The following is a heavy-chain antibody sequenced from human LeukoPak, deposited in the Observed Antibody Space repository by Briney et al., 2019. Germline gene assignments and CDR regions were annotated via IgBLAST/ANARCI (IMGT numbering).Heavy chain of an antibody. CDR3: AKDREAAVAGYFDY. CDR1: GFTFSTYA. Sequence: GGSLRLSRAASGFTFSTYALIWVRQAPGKGLEWVSTISDSGDTTHYADSVKGRFTISRDNSKNTLYLQMNSLRVEDTALYYCAKDREAAVAGYFDYWGQGTLVTVSS. D-gene: IGHD6-19*01. V-gene: IGHV3-23*01. CDR2: ISDSGDTT. J-gene: IGHJ4*02.